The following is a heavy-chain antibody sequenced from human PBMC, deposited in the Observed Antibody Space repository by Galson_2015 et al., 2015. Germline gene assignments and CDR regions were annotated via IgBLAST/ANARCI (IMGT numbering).Heavy chain of an antibody. J-gene: IGHJ4*02. V-gene: IGHV3-30-3*01. CDR2: ISYDGSNK. CDR1: GFTFSSYA. D-gene: IGHD6-13*01. CDR3: ARDLVPSDGGY. Sequence: SLRLSCAASGFTFSSYAMHWVRQAPGKGLEWVAVISYDGSNKYYADSVKGRFTISRDNSKNTLYLQMNSLRAEDTAVYYCARDLVPSDGGYWGQGTLVTVSS.